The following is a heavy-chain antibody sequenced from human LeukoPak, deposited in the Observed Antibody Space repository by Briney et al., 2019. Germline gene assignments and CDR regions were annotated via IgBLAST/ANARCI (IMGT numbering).Heavy chain of an antibody. D-gene: IGHD3-22*01. CDR3: AKDGQIFTMIVVVITPHFDY. Sequence: PGGSLRLSCEASGFTFNNYAMSWVRQAPGKGLEWVSTVSGSGVGTYYADSVKGRFTNARDNSKNTLYLQMNSLRAEDTAVYYCAKDGQIFTMIVVVITPHFDYWGQGTLVTVSS. V-gene: IGHV3-23*01. CDR2: VSGSGVGT. CDR1: GFTFNNYA. J-gene: IGHJ4*02.